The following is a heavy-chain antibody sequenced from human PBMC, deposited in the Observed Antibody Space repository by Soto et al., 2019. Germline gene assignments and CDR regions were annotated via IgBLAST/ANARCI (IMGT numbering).Heavy chain of an antibody. CDR2: IYQSGVT. D-gene: IGHD6-19*01. Sequence: PSETLSLTCNMSGDSYSISTYSWSWIRQPPGKALQWIRFIYQSGVTSYNPSLASRVSISLDRSNNQCSLKLKSVTAADTAVYFCAGMPYTSGLRFDPWGPGTLVTVSS. CDR3: AGMPYTSGLRFDP. J-gene: IGHJ5*02. CDR1: GDSYSISTYS. V-gene: IGHV4-30-2*01.